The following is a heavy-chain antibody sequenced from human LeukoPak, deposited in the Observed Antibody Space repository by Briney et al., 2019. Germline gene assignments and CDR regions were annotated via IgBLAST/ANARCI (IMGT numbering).Heavy chain of an antibody. D-gene: IGHD3-10*01. V-gene: IGHV4-39*07. CDR3: AGKDFGTQNFDF. J-gene: IGHJ4*02. Sequence: SETLSLTCTVSDGSITRSSYYWGWIRQTPGGGLDWIGSIYYTGIAYYNPSLQGRVTMSVDTSKNQFSLKLNSVTAADTALYYCAGKDFGTQNFDFWGQGTLVTVSS. CDR1: DGSITRSSYY. CDR2: IYYTGIA.